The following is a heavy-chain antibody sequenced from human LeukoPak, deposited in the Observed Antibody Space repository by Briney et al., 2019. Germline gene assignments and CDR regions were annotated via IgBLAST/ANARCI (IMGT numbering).Heavy chain of an antibody. CDR2: INPSGDST. CDR1: RYTFTGYY. V-gene: IGHV1-46*01. Sequence: ASVKVSCKASRYTFTGYYMHWVRQAPGQGLEWMGLINPSGDSTSYAQKFQGRVTMTRDTSTTTVYMDLSNLRSEDTAVYYCARGSSGSYYNYFDFWGQGTLVTVSS. D-gene: IGHD1-26*01. J-gene: IGHJ4*02. CDR3: ARGSSGSYYNYFDF.